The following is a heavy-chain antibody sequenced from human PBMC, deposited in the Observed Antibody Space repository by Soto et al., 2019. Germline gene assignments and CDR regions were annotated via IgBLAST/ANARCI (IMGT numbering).Heavy chain of an antibody. V-gene: IGHV3-33*01. J-gene: IGHJ3*01. CDR2: IWFDGSKE. CDR3: VRGWGSVVLLSFLDF. D-gene: IGHD3-16*01. CDR1: GFTFRSYG. Sequence: QEQLVESGGGVVQPGTSLRLSCAASGFTFRSYGMHWVRQAPGKGLDWVAVIWFDGSKEYYADSVKGRFTISRENFWNMVYLQMNSLRAEDTAVYYCVRGWGSVVLLSFLDFWGQGTTVVVSS.